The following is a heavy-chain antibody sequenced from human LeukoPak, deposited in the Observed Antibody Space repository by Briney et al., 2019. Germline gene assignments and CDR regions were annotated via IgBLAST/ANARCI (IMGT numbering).Heavy chain of an antibody. D-gene: IGHD3-22*01. Sequence: GGSLRLSCAASGFTLSCCGMHWVRQAPGKGLEWVSSISATFGSTYYADSVKGRFTISRDNSKNTLYLQMNSLRAEGTAVYYCATDPYTYFYDSSGYTFDYWGQGTLVTVSS. V-gene: IGHV3-23*01. CDR1: GFTLSCCG. CDR2: ISATFGST. J-gene: IGHJ4*02. CDR3: ATDPYTYFYDSSGYTFDY.